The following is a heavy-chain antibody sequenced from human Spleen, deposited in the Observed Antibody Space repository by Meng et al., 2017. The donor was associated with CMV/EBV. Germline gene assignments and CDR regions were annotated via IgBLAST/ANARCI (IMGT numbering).Heavy chain of an antibody. CDR3: ASVYYNNYDPFAY. Sequence: ASVKVSCKASGYTFTAYYIHWVRQAPGQGLEWLGCMYPDTGGTKYAQNFQGRVTMTRDTSISTAYMELSSLRPDDTAVYFCASVYYNNYDPFAYWGQGTLVTVSS. CDR2: MYPDTGGT. D-gene: IGHD3-16*01. J-gene: IGHJ4*02. CDR1: GYTFTAYY. V-gene: IGHV1-2*02.